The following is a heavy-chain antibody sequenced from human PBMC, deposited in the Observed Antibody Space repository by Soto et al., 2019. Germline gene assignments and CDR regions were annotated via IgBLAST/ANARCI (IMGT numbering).Heavy chain of an antibody. Sequence: GGSLRLSCSASGFTFSSYAMHWVRQAPGKGLEYVSAISSNGGSTYYADSVKGRFTISRDNSKNTLYLQMSSRRAEDTAVYYCALYCSSTSCYLGGMDVWGQGTTVTVSS. D-gene: IGHD2-2*01. V-gene: IGHV3-64D*06. CDR2: ISSNGGST. CDR3: ALYCSSTSCYLGGMDV. J-gene: IGHJ6*02. CDR1: GFTFSSYA.